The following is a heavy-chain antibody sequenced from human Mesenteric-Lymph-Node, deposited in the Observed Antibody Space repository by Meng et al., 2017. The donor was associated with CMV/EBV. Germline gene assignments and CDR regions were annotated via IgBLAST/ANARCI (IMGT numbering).Heavy chain of an antibody. CDR3: ARGGVLWCPLN. CDR2: VYCSGST. CDR1: GGSISSSSYY. D-gene: IGHD2-21*01. V-gene: IGHV4-39*07. Sequence: SETLSLTCTVSGGSISSSSYYWGWIRQPPGKGLEWIGSVYCSGSTYYNPSLKSRVTISVDTPKNQFSLKLSSVTAADTAVYYCARGGVLWCPLNWGQGTLVTVSS. J-gene: IGHJ1*01.